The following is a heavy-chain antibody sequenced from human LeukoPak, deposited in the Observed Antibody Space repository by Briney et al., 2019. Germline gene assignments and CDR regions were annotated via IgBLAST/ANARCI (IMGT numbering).Heavy chain of an antibody. CDR3: ARDSTSGVAVDYFDY. J-gene: IGHJ4*02. CDR2: IYYSGST. Sequence: SETLSLTCTVSGGSISSSSYYWGWIRQPPGKGLEWIGSIYYSGSTYYNPSLKSRVTISVDTSRNQFSLKLSSVTAADTAVYYCARDSTSGVAVDYFDYWGQGTLVTVSS. D-gene: IGHD6-19*01. CDR1: GGSISSSSYY. V-gene: IGHV4-39*01.